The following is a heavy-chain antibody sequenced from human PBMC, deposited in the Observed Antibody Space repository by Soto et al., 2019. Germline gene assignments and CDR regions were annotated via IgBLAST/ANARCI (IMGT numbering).Heavy chain of an antibody. CDR1: GFIFSDYA. CDR3: AKDGSQTFSGSYLSS. Sequence: QVQLVESGGGVVRPGRSLRLSCSASGFIFSDYAMHWVRQAPGKGMEWVAVILFDGNKKYYADSVKGRFTISRDNSKNTLYLQMNSLRAEDTAVYYCAKDGSQTFSGSYLSSWGQGSLVTVSS. V-gene: IGHV3-30*18. J-gene: IGHJ5*02. CDR2: ILFDGNKK. D-gene: IGHD1-26*01.